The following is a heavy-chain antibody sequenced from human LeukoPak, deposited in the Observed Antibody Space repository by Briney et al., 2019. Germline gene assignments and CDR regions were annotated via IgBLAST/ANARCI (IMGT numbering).Heavy chain of an antibody. J-gene: IGHJ4*02. CDR2: ISWNSVSI. CDR1: DFRFDDYA. Sequence: GRSLRLSCAASDFRFDDYAMHWVRQAPGKGLEWVSGISWNSVSIDYVDSVKGRFIISRDNAKNSLYLEMNSLRPEDTALYYCAKGTGRYWTFFDYWGQGTLVTVSS. D-gene: IGHD2-21*01. V-gene: IGHV3-9*01. CDR3: AKGTGRYWTFFDY.